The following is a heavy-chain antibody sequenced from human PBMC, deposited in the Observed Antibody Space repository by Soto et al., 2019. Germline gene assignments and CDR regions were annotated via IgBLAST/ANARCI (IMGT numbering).Heavy chain of an antibody. CDR3: AKLRYFDWLLYYFDY. V-gene: IGHV3-23*01. D-gene: IGHD3-9*01. J-gene: IGHJ4*02. CDR1: GFTFSSYA. CDR2: ISGGGGST. Sequence: GGSLRLSCAASGFTFSSYAMSWVRQAPGKGLEWVSAISGGGGSTYYADSVKGRFTISRDNSKNTLYLQMNSLRAEDTAVYYCAKLRYFDWLLYYFDYWGQGTLVTVSS.